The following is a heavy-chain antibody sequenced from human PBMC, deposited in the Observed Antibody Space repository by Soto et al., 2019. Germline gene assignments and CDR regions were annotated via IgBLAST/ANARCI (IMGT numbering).Heavy chain of an antibody. CDR2: TYYRSKWYN. Sequence: SQTLSLTCAISGDSVSSNSAAWNWIRQSPSRGLEWLGRTYYRSKWYNDYAVSVKSRITINPDTSKNQFSLQLNSVTPEDTAVYNCARGFVTAAGTRGAFDIWGQGTMVTVSS. CDR1: GDSVSSNSAA. CDR3: ARGFVTAAGTRGAFDI. D-gene: IGHD6-13*01. V-gene: IGHV6-1*01. J-gene: IGHJ3*02.